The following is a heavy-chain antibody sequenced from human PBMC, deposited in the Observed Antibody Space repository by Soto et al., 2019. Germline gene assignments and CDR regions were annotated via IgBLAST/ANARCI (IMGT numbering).Heavy chain of an antibody. V-gene: IGHV4-31*03. Sequence: SETLSLTCTVSGGSISSVGYYWSWIRQHPGKGLEWIGYIYYSGSTYYNPSLKSRVTISVGTSKNQFSLKLSSVTAADTAVYYCARDRGGYPGTFDYWGQGSLVTVSS. J-gene: IGHJ4*02. CDR1: GGSISSVGYY. CDR2: IYYSGST. D-gene: IGHD3-10*01. CDR3: ARDRGGYPGTFDY.